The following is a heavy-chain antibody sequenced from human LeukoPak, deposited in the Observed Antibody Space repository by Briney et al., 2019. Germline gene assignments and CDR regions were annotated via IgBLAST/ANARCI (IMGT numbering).Heavy chain of an antibody. V-gene: IGHV1-2*02. CDR3: ARGGRWELPRPYAFDI. D-gene: IGHD1-26*01. Sequence: ASVKVSCKASGYIFTDHYMHWVRQAPGQGPEWMGWINPISGGTNYAQKFQGRVTMTTDTSTSTAYMELRSLRSDDTAVYYCARGGRWELPRPYAFDIWGQGTMVTVSS. CDR1: GYIFTDHY. CDR2: INPISGGT. J-gene: IGHJ3*02.